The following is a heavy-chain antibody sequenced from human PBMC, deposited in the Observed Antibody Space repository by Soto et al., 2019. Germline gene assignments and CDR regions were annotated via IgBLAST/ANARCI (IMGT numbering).Heavy chain of an antibody. V-gene: IGHV1-69*13. D-gene: IGHD6-19*01. CDR3: ARGYSSGWYFDL. CDR2: IIPIFGTA. CDR1: GGTFSSYA. Sequence: VASVKVSCKASGGTFSSYAISWVRQAPGQGLEWMGGIIPIFGTANYAQKFQGRVTITADESTSTAYMELSSLRSEDTAVYYCARGYSSGWYFDLWGRGTLVTV. J-gene: IGHJ2*01.